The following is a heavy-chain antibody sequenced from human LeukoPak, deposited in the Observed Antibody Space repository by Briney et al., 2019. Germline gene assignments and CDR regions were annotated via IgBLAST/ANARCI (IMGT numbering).Heavy chain of an antibody. V-gene: IGHV3-30*02. Sequence: GGSLRLSCAASGFTFSSYGLHWVPQAPGKGLEWVAFIRYDGSNKYYADSVKGRFTISRDNSKNTLYLQMTSLRAEDTAVYYCAKGCIVVAPAAFDYWGQGTLVTASS. D-gene: IGHD2-2*01. CDR1: GFTFSSYG. CDR2: IRYDGSNK. J-gene: IGHJ4*02. CDR3: AKGCIVVAPAAFDY.